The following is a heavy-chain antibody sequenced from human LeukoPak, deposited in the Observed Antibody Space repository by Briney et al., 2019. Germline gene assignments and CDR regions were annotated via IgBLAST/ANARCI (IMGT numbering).Heavy chain of an antibody. Sequence: GGSLRLSCAASGFTFSSYGMSWVRQAPGKGLEWVSAISGSGGSTYYADSVKGRFTISRDNSKNTLYLQVNSLRAEDTAVYYCAKDRGVGGGWYFEPVDYWGQGTLVTVSS. J-gene: IGHJ4*02. D-gene: IGHD6-19*01. CDR3: AKDRGVGGGWYFEPVDY. V-gene: IGHV3-23*01. CDR2: ISGSGGST. CDR1: GFTFSSYG.